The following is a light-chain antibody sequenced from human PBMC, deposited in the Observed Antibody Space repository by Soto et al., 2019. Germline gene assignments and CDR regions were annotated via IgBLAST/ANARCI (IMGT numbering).Light chain of an antibody. J-gene: IGLJ2*01. CDR2: DVS. CDR3: SSYTSSSNMVV. Sequence: QSALTQPASVSGSPGQSITISCTGTSSDVGDYNYVSWYQQDPGKAPKLMIYDVSNRPSGVSNRFSGSKSGNTASLPISALQDEDEAAYYCSSYTSSSNMVVFGGGTKLTVL. CDR1: SSDVGDYNY. V-gene: IGLV2-14*01.